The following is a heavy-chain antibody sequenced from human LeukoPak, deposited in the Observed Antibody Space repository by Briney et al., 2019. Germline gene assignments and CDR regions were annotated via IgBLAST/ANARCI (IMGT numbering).Heavy chain of an antibody. Sequence: GGSLRLSCVASGFTFSSFAMHWVRQTPGKGLEWVAVISYDGSNKDYADSVQGRFTISRDNSKNTLYLQVGSLRVEDTAVYYCARGHTPNVVSATPYWGQGTPVTV. CDR3: ARGHTPNVVSATPY. CDR2: ISYDGSNK. CDR1: GFTFSSFA. D-gene: IGHD2-15*01. J-gene: IGHJ4*02. V-gene: IGHV3-30-3*01.